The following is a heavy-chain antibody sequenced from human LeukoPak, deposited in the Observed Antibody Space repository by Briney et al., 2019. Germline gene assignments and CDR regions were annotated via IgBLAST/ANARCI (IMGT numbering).Heavy chain of an antibody. J-gene: IGHJ4*02. Sequence: GGSLRLSCAASGFAFSYYAMSWVRQAPGEGLEWVSGITGTDGSTYYADSVKGRFTISRDNSKSTLYLQMNSLRAEDTALYYCAKAFNYGSGYNYKTFDSWGQGTLVTVSS. V-gene: IGHV3-23*01. D-gene: IGHD3-10*01. CDR1: GFAFSYYA. CDR2: ITGTDGST. CDR3: AKAFNYGSGYNYKTFDS.